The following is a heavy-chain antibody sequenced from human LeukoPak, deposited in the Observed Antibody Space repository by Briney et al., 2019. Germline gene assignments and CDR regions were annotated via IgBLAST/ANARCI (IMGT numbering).Heavy chain of an antibody. V-gene: IGHV3-74*01. CDR3: ARELLSGNNF. D-gene: IGHD4-23*01. Sequence: GGSLRLSCAASGFTFSTFWMHWVRQAPGKGLVWVSRINTDGNATVYADSVKGRFTISRDNAKNTLYLQMNSLRAEGTAVYYCARELLSGNNFWGQGTQVTVSS. CDR2: INTDGNAT. CDR1: GFTFSTFW. J-gene: IGHJ4*02.